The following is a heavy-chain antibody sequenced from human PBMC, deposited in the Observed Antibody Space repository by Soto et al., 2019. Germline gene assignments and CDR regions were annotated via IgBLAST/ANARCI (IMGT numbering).Heavy chain of an antibody. J-gene: IGHJ6*02. CDR2: IWSDGNNK. D-gene: IGHD2-2*01. V-gene: IGHV3-33*01. CDR1: EFSFNNFG. CDR3: ARDDGYCLSTTCYHYGLDV. Sequence: QVQLVESGGGVVQPGRSLRISCAASEFSFNNFGIHWVRQAPGKGLDWVAVIWSDGNNKNYADSVKGRFTISRDNSKKTVYLHLNSLRVEDAAVYYCARDDGYCLSTTCYHYGLDVWGQGTTVTVSS.